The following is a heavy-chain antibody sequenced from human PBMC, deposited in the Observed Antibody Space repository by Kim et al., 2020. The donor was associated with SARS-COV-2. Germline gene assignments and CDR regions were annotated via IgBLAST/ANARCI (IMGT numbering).Heavy chain of an antibody. CDR2: IYYSGST. CDR1: GGSISSSSYY. Sequence: SETLSLTCTVSGGSISSSSYYWGWIRQPPGKGLEWIGSIYYSGSTYYNPSLKSRVTISVDTSKNQFSLKLSSVTAADTAVYYCARDNVPLGLYYYYGMDVWGQGTTVTVSS. D-gene: IGHD3-16*01. V-gene: IGHV4-39*07. CDR3: ARDNVPLGLYYYYGMDV. J-gene: IGHJ6*02.